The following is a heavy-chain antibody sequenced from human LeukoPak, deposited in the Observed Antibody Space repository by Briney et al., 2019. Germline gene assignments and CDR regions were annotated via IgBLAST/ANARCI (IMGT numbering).Heavy chain of an antibody. Sequence: GGTLRLSCAASGFTFGSYGLSWVRQAPGKGLEGVSAISGSGAGSYIADSVKGRFSISRDNSKNKVYLKMNSVSAGDTAVYLCSKDVTYQAKYFNHWGRGTLVSVSS. V-gene: IGHV3-23*01. CDR3: SKDVTYQAKYFNH. J-gene: IGHJ1*01. CDR2: ISGSGAGS. D-gene: IGHD2-2*01. CDR1: GFTFGSYG.